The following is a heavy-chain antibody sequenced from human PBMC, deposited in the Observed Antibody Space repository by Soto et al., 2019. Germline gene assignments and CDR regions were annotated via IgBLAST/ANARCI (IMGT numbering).Heavy chain of an antibody. CDR3: ATPSHAYVWGSSSSDGSRFDP. J-gene: IGHJ5*02. CDR1: GGSISSSSYY. D-gene: IGHD3-16*01. V-gene: IGHV4-39*01. CDR2: IYYSGST. Sequence: PSETLSLTFTVSGGSISSSSYYWGWIRQPPGKGLEWIGSIYYSGSTYYNPSLKSRGTISVDTSKNQFSLKLISVTAADTAVYYCATPSHAYVWGSSSSDGSRFDPCGQGPLVTVSS.